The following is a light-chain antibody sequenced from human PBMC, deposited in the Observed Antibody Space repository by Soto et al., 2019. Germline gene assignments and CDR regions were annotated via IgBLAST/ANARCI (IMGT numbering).Light chain of an antibody. CDR3: QQTYSRVLS. CDR2: GTS. J-gene: IGKJ4*01. V-gene: IGKV1-39*01. CDR1: QSISTY. Sequence: DIQMTQSPSSPSASVGDRVTITCRASQSISTYLNWLQQKPGKAPEVLIYGTSSLQSGVPVRFSGSGSGTEFTLSISSLQPEDVATYYCQQTYSRVLSFGGGTKVDIK.